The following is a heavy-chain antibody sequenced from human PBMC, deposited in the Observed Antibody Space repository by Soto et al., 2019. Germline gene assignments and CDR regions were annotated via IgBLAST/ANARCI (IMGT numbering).Heavy chain of an antibody. V-gene: IGHV3-23*01. CDR1: GFTFSRYG. D-gene: IGHD3-22*01. CDR3: AKDGDSSGYYGSNWFDP. CDR2: ISGSGGST. Sequence: GGSLRLSCAPSGFTFSRYGMSWVRQAPGKGLEWVSAISGSGGSTYYADSVKGRFTISRDNSKDTLYLQMNSLRAEDTAVYYCAKDGDSSGYYGSNWFDPWGQGTLVTVSS. J-gene: IGHJ5*02.